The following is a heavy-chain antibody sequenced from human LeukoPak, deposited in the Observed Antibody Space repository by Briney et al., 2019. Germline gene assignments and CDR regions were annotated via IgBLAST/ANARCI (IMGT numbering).Heavy chain of an antibody. CDR3: ARSGFYTYDY. CDR1: GGSISSYY. CDR2: SSTSGSA. V-gene: IGHV4-4*09. J-gene: IGHJ4*02. Sequence: PSETLSLTCTVSGGSISSYYWSWIRQPPGKGLEWIGYSSTSGSANYNPSLKSRVTISVDTSKNQFSLKRSSVTAADTAVYYCARSGFYTYDYWGQGTLVTVSS. D-gene: IGHD3-22*01.